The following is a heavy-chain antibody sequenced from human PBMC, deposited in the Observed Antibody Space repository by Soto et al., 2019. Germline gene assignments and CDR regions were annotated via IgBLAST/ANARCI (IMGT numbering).Heavy chain of an antibody. CDR2: INPNSGGT. D-gene: IGHD3-3*01. V-gene: IGHV1-2*02. J-gene: IGHJ4*02. CDR3: ARARITIFGVVITPEDC. CDR1: GYTFTGYY. Sequence: ASVKVSCKASGYTFTGYYMHWVRQAPGQGLEWMGWINPNSGGTNYAQKFQGRVTMTRDTSISTAYMELSRLRSDDTAVYYCARARITIFGVVITPEDCRGKGTLVTVSS.